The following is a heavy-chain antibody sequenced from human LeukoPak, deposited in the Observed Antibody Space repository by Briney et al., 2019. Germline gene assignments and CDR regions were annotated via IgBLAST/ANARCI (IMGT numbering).Heavy chain of an antibody. CDR3: ARHVYSGWYGY. D-gene: IGHD6-19*01. CDR1: GGSISSSSYY. V-gene: IGHV4-39*01. Sequence: PSETLSLTCTVSGGSISSSSYYWGWIRQPPGKGLEWIGSIYYSGSTYYNPSLKSRVTISVDTSKNQFSLKLSSVTAADTAVYYCARHVYSGWYGYWGQGTLVTVSS. CDR2: IYYSGST. J-gene: IGHJ4*02.